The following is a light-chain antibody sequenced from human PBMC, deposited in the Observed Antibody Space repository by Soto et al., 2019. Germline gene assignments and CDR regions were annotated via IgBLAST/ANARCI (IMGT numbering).Light chain of an antibody. Sequence: DIQMTQSPSTLSASVGDRVTITCRASQYINSYVNWYQQKPGKAPKLLIYAASTLQSGVPSRFSGSGSGTDFTLTISCLQSEDFATYYCQQYYSYPRTFGQGTKVDIK. V-gene: IGKV1-39*01. J-gene: IGKJ1*01. CDR3: QQYYSYPRT. CDR2: AAS. CDR1: QYINSY.